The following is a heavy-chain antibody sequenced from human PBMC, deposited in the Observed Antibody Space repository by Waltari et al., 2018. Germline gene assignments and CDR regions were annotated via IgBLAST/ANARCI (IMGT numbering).Heavy chain of an antibody. Sequence: QVQLVQSGAEVKKPGASVKVSCKASGYTFTSYDINWVRQATGQGLEWMGWMNPNSGNTGYAQKFQGRVTMTRNTSISTAYMELSSLRSEDTAVYYCARSFSSSWYGDYYYGMDVWGQGTTVIVSS. V-gene: IGHV1-8*01. D-gene: IGHD6-13*01. CDR2: MNPNSGNT. CDR3: ARSFSSSWYGDYYYGMDV. J-gene: IGHJ6*02. CDR1: GYTFTSYD.